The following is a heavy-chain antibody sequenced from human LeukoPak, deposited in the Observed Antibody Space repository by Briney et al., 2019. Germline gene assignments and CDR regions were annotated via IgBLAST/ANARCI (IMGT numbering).Heavy chain of an antibody. Sequence: GGSLRLSCAASGFTFSSYSMNWVRQAPGKGLEWVSSISSSSSYIYYADSVKGRFTISRDNAKNSLYLQMNSLRAEDTAVYYCARDRGWGGPYYFDYWGQGTLVTVSS. D-gene: IGHD7-27*01. J-gene: IGHJ4*02. CDR2: ISSSSSYI. CDR3: ARDRGWGGPYYFDY. V-gene: IGHV3-21*01. CDR1: GFTFSSYS.